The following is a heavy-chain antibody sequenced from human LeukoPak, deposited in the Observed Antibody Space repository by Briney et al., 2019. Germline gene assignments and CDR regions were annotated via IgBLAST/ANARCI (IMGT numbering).Heavy chain of an antibody. CDR1: GFTFSSYG. J-gene: IGHJ4*02. V-gene: IGHV3-33*01. D-gene: IGHD5-12*01. Sequence: GGSLRLSCAASGFTFSSYGMHWVRQAPGKGLEWVAVIWYDGSNKYYADSVKGRFTISRDNSKNTLYLQMNSLRAEDTAVYYCAREGGYIVATIRVTYYFDYWGQGTLVTVSP. CDR2: IWYDGSNK. CDR3: AREGGYIVATIRVTYYFDY.